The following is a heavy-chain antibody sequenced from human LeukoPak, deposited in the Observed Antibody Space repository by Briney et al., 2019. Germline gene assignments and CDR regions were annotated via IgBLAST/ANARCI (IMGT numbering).Heavy chain of an antibody. D-gene: IGHD3-22*01. V-gene: IGHV4-31*03. Sequence: PSETLSLTCTVSGGSISSGGYYWSWIRQHPGKGLEWIGYIYYSGSTYYNPSLKSRVTISADTSKNQFSLKLSSVTAADTAVYYCARDRNYYDSSGYRKGDAFDIWGQGTMVTVSS. J-gene: IGHJ3*02. CDR3: ARDRNYYDSSGYRKGDAFDI. CDR2: IYYSGST. CDR1: GGSISSGGYY.